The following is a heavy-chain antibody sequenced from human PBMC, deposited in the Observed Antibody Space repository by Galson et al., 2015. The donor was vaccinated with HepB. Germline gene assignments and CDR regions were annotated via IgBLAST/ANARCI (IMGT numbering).Heavy chain of an antibody. J-gene: IGHJ4*02. CDR3: ARDSGSSWYPPVDY. CDR1: GYTFTSYG. CDR2: ISAYNGNT. D-gene: IGHD6-13*01. V-gene: IGHV1-18*01. Sequence: SVKVSCKASGYTFTSYGISWVRQAPGQGLEWMGWISAYNGNTNYAQKFQGRVTMTTDTSTSTAYMELRSLRSDDTAVYYCARDSGSSWYPPVDYWGQGTLVTVSS.